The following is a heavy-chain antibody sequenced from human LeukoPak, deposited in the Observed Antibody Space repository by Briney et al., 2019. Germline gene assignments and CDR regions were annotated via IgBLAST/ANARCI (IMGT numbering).Heavy chain of an antibody. J-gene: IGHJ4*02. CDR1: GGTFSSYA. CDR2: IIPIFGTA. V-gene: IGHV1-69*06. D-gene: IGHD3-9*01. CDR3: ATHYDILTGYQRYFDY. Sequence: SVKVSCKASGGTFSSYATSWVRQAPGQGLEWMGGIIPIFGTANYAQKFQGRVTITADKSTSTAYMELSSLRSEDTAVYYCATHYDILTGYQRYFDYWGQGTLVTVSS.